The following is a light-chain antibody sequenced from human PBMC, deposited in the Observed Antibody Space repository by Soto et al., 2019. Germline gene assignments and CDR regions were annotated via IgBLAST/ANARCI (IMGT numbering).Light chain of an antibody. CDR1: ALPKQN. J-gene: IGLJ1*01. Sequence: SYELTQPPSVSVSPGQTARITCSGDALPKQNAYWYQQKPGQAPVLVIYKDRERPSGIPERFSGSSSGTEVTLAISGVQAEDEADYYCQSADSSGTSYVFGTGTKLTVL. CDR2: KDR. V-gene: IGLV3-25*03. CDR3: QSADSSGTSYV.